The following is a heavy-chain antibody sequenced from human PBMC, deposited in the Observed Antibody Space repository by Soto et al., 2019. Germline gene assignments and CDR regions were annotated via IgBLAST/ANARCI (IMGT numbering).Heavy chain of an antibody. CDR1: GYTFTSYG. D-gene: IGHD5-18*01. J-gene: IGHJ5*02. CDR3: ARVRSYRDGYSYGFRYNWFDP. Sequence: GASVKVSCKASGYTFTSYGISWVRQAPGQGLEWMGWISAYNGNTNYAQKLQGRVTMTTDTSTSTAYMELRSLRSDDTAVYYCARVRSYRDGYSYGFRYNWFDPWGQGTLVTVSS. V-gene: IGHV1-18*01. CDR2: ISAYNGNT.